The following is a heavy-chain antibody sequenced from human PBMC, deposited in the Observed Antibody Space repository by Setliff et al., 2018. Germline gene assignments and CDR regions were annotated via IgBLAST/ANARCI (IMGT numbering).Heavy chain of an antibody. D-gene: IGHD3-3*01. CDR2: IYHKGRT. CDR3: ASPGRDDLDSTFDAFDI. V-gene: IGHV4-38-2*01. CDR1: GISSSRCHY. J-gene: IGHJ3*02. Sequence: SSETLSLTCCVSGISSSRCHYWGWIRQRPGKGLEWIATIYHKGRTYYNPSLDSRFTISLDTSKNHFSLRLSSVTAADTAVYYCASPGRDDLDSTFDAFDIWGKGRKVAVSS.